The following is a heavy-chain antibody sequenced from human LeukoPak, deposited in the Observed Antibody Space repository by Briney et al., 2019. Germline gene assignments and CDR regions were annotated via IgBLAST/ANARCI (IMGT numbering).Heavy chain of an antibody. CDR1: GFTVSSNY. CDR3: AIRRHAGAFDI. J-gene: IGHJ3*02. V-gene: IGHV3-53*01. CDR2: IYSGGST. Sequence: GGSLRLSCAASGFTVSSNYMSWVRQAPGKGLEWVSVIYSGGSTYYADSVKGRFTISRDNSKNTLYLQMNSLRAEDTAVYYCAIRRHAGAFDIWGQGTMVTVSS.